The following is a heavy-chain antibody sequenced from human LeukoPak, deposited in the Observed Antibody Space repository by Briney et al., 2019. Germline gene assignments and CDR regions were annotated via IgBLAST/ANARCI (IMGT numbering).Heavy chain of an antibody. J-gene: IGHJ4*02. CDR3: ARHHNIVIVPTARGFDY. CDR2: VYYFGNT. D-gene: IGHD2-2*01. V-gene: IGHV4-39*01. CDR1: GDSMSSSSYY. Sequence: PSETLSLTCTVSGDSMSSSSYYWGWVRQPPGKGLEWIGSVYYFGNTYYSPSLKSRVTISVDTSKNQFSLKLSPVTAADTAVYYCARHHNIVIVPTARGFDYWGQGTLVTVSS.